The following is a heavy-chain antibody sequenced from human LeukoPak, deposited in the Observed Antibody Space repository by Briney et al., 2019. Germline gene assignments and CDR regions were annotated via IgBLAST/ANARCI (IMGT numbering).Heavy chain of an antibody. D-gene: IGHD3-22*01. Sequence: PSETLSLTCTVSGGSISSYYRSWIRQPAGKGLEWIGRIYTCGSTNYNPSLKSRVTMSVDTSKNQFSLKLSSVTAADTAVYYCASSGHYDSSGYYIYWGQGTLVTVSS. CDR1: GGSISSYY. J-gene: IGHJ4*02. V-gene: IGHV4-4*07. CDR2: IYTCGST. CDR3: ASSGHYDSSGYYIY.